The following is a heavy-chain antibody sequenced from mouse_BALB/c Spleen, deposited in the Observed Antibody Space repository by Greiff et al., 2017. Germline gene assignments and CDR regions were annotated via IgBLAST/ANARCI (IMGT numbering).Heavy chain of an antibody. CDR1: GYSITSDYA. Sequence: EVKLVESGPGLVKPSQSLSLTCTVTGYSITSDYAWNWIRQFPGNKLEWMGYISYSGSTSYNPSLKSRISITRDTSKNQFFLQLNSVTTEDTATYYCARWREVYAMDYWGQGTSVTVSS. CDR3: ARWREVYAMDY. J-gene: IGHJ4*01. V-gene: IGHV3-2*02. CDR2: ISYSGST.